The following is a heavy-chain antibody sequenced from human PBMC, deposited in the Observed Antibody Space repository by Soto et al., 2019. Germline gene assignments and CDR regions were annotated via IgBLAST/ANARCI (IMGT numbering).Heavy chain of an antibody. J-gene: IGHJ4*02. V-gene: IGHV3-23*01. D-gene: IGHD6-19*01. CDR3: AKINSSGWYGFEY. CDR1: GFTFSSYA. Sequence: EVQLLESGGGLVQPGGSLRLSCAASGFTFSSYAMSWVRQAPGQGLEWVSAISGSGGSTYYADDVKGRFTISRDNSKNTLYLQMNSLRSEDTAVYYCAKINSSGWYGFEYWGQGTLGTVSS. CDR2: ISGSGGST.